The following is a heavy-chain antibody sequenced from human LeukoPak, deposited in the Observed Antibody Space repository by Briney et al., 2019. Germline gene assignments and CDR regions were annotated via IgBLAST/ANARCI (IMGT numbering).Heavy chain of an antibody. V-gene: IGHV4-30-2*01. Sequence: SETLSLTCTVSGGSISSGGYYWSWIRQPPGKGLEWIGYIYHSGSTYYNPSLKSRVTISVDRSKNQFSLKLSSVTAADTAVYYCARATGGDFWSGYYRAFDYWGQGTLVTVSS. CDR3: ARATGGDFWSGYYRAFDY. CDR1: GGSISSGGYY. D-gene: IGHD3-3*01. J-gene: IGHJ4*02. CDR2: IYHSGST.